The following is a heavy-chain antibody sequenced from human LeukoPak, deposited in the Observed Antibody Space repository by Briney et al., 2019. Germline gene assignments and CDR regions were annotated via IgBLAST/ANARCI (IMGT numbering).Heavy chain of an antibody. CDR3: ARWEPDYYGSGSRGLDY. D-gene: IGHD3-10*01. V-gene: IGHV3-48*01. CDR2: ISSSSSTI. Sequence: GSLRLSCAASGFTFSSYSMNWVRQAPGKGLEWVSYISSSSSTIYYADSVKGRFTISRDNAKNSLYLQMNSLRAEDTAVYYCARWEPDYYGSGSRGLDYWGQGPLVTVSS. J-gene: IGHJ4*02. CDR1: GFTFSSYS.